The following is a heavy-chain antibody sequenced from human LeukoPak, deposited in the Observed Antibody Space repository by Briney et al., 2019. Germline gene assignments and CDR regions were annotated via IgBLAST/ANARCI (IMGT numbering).Heavy chain of an antibody. J-gene: IGHJ3*01. Sequence: GGSLRLSCAASGFIFNNYWMNWVRQAPGKGLEWVASIKEDGREKLYVESLEGRLTITRDNAKESLHLQMRNLRVEDTAVYYCTRALGHSVLAFDVWGQGTVVIVS. D-gene: IGHD3-16*01. V-gene: IGHV3-7*03. CDR3: TRALGHSVLAFDV. CDR2: IKEDGREK. CDR1: GFIFNNYW.